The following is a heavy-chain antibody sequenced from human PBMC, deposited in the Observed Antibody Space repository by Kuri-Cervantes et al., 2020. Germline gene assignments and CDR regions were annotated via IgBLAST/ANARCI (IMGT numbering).Heavy chain of an antibody. CDR3: GGDITMIVVVITTPPTYYYYGMDV. D-gene: IGHD3-22*01. V-gene: IGHV3-52*01. Sequence: GESLKISCAASGSTFSSAWMHWVCQAPEKGLEWVADIQCDGSEKYYVDSVKGRLTISRDNAKNSLYLQVNSLRAEDMTVYYWGGDITMIVVVITTPPTYYYYGMDVWGQGTTVTVSS. J-gene: IGHJ6*02. CDR2: IQCDGSEK. CDR1: GSTFSSAW.